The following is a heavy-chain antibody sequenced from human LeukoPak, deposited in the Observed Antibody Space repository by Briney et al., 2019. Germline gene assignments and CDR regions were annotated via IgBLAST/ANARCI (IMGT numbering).Heavy chain of an antibody. CDR2: IKQDGSEK. Sequence: GGSLRLSCAASGFTFSSYAMHWVRQAPGKGLEWVANIKQDGSEKYYVDSVKGRFTISRDNAKNSLYLQMNSLRAEDTAVYYCARKMAYSSSWYVGGIYYFDYWGQGTLVTVSS. CDR1: GFTFSSYA. V-gene: IGHV3-7*01. CDR3: ARKMAYSSSWYVGGIYYFDY. D-gene: IGHD6-13*01. J-gene: IGHJ4*02.